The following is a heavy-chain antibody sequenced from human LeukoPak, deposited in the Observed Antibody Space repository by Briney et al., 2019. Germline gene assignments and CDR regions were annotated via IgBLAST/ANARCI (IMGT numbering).Heavy chain of an antibody. Sequence: PSETLSLTCTVSGGSISSGGYYWSWIRQPPGKGLEWIGYIYHSGSTYYNPSLKSRVTISVDRSKNQFSLKLSSVTAADTAVYYCARSLRDFWSGYFYYFDYWGQGTLVTVSS. CDR1: GGSISSGGYY. D-gene: IGHD3-3*01. CDR2: IYHSGST. V-gene: IGHV4-30-2*01. J-gene: IGHJ4*02. CDR3: ARSLRDFWSGYFYYFDY.